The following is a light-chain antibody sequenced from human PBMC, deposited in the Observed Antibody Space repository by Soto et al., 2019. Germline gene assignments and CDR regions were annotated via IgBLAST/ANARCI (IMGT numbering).Light chain of an antibody. Sequence: QLVLTQPPSASASLGASVTLTCTLSSGYSNYKVDWYQQRPGKGPRFVMRVGTGGIVGSKGDGIPDRFSVLGSGLNRYLTIKNIQEEDKSDYHCGADHGSGSNFVAVVFGGGTKLTVL. CDR3: GADHGSGSNFVAVV. CDR2: VGTGGIVG. J-gene: IGLJ2*01. CDR1: SGYSNYK. V-gene: IGLV9-49*01.